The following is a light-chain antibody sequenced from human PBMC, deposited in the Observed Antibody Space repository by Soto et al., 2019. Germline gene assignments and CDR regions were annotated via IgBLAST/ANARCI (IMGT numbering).Light chain of an antibody. CDR2: KTS. Sequence: DIQMTQSPSTLSASVGDRVTITCRASRSVNNWLAWYQQKPGKAPKLLIYKTSSLQSGVTSRFSGSGSGTEYTLTISSLQPDDLATYYCQQYNTWYTFGQGTRLEVK. V-gene: IGKV1-5*03. CDR3: QQYNTWYT. J-gene: IGKJ2*01. CDR1: RSVNNW.